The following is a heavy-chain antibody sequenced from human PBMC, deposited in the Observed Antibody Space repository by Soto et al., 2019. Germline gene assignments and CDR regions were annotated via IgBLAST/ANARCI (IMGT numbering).Heavy chain of an antibody. CDR2: IYYSGST. CDR1: GGSISSYY. V-gene: IGHV4-59*08. Sequence: SETLSLTCTVSGGSISSYYWSWIRQPPGKGLEWIGYIYYSGSTNYNPSLKSRVTISVDTSKNQFSLKLSSVTAADTAVYYCARHSPGLDPWGQGTLVTVSS. J-gene: IGHJ5*02. D-gene: IGHD2-2*01. CDR3: ARHSPGLDP.